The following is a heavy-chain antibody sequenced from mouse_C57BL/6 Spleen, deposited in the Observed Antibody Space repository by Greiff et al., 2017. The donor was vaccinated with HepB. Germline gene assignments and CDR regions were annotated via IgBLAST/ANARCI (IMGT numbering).Heavy chain of an antibody. D-gene: IGHD1-1*01. CDR3: ARTYGSSYSYYFDY. J-gene: IGHJ2*01. V-gene: IGHV1-69*01. Sequence: VQLQQSGAELVMPGASVKLSCKASGYTFTSYWMHWVKQRPGQGLEWIGEIDPSDSYTNYNQKFKGKSTLTVDKSSSTAYMQLSSLTSEDSAVYYCARTYGSSYSYYFDYWGQGTTLTVSS. CDR2: IDPSDSYT. CDR1: GYTFTSYW.